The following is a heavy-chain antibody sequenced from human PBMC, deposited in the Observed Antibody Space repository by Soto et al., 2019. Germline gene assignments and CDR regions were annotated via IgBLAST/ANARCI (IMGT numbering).Heavy chain of an antibody. CDR3: ARGEGSSGYYRFDY. D-gene: IGHD3-22*01. J-gene: IGHJ4*02. V-gene: IGHV1-69*12. Sequence: QVQLVQSGAEVKKPGSSVKVSCKASGGTFSSYAISWVRQAPGQGLEWMGGIIPIFGTANYAQKFQGRVTXXAXEFXSTAYMELSSLRSEDTAVYYCARGEGSSGYYRFDYWGQGTLVTVSS. CDR1: GGTFSSYA. CDR2: IIPIFGTA.